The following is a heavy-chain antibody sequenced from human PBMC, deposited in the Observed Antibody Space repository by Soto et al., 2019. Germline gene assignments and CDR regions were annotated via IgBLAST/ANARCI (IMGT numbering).Heavy chain of an antibody. V-gene: IGHV3-30*18. D-gene: IGHD4-17*01. CDR3: AKVSYGDYQAPFDY. Sequence: GGSLRLSCAASGFTFSSYGMHWVRQAPGKGLEWVAVISYDGSNKYYADSVKGRFTISRDNSKNTLYLQMNSLRAEDTAVYYCAKVSYGDYQAPFDYWGQGTLVTVSS. J-gene: IGHJ4*02. CDR1: GFTFSSYG. CDR2: ISYDGSNK.